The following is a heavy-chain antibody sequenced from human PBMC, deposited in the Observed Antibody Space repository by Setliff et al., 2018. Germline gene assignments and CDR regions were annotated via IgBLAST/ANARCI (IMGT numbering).Heavy chain of an antibody. J-gene: IGHJ4*02. Sequence: ASVKVSCKTSGYTFTDYGITWVRQAPGQGLEWLGWISAHTGNTYYTPKLHGRVTLTTDTSTSTAYMELTSLGSDDTAVYYCSRLVRYCTRTSCQRLSGGEFWGQGTLVTVSS. CDR3: SRLVRYCTRTSCQRLSGGEF. CDR2: ISAHTGNT. V-gene: IGHV1-18*01. D-gene: IGHD2-15*01. CDR1: GYTFTDYG.